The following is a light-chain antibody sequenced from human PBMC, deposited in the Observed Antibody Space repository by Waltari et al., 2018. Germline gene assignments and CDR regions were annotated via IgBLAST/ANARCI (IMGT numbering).Light chain of an antibody. Sequence: YELTQPPSVSVSPGQTARITCPADAFANQSASLFQQNAGQAPLLVISKDIERPSGVSERLSGASSGTTVTLTINGVQAEEEADYYCQTTDRSGDSWVFGGGTKLTVL. J-gene: IGLJ3*02. CDR1: AFANQS. CDR3: QTTDRSGDSWV. V-gene: IGLV3-25*02. CDR2: KDI.